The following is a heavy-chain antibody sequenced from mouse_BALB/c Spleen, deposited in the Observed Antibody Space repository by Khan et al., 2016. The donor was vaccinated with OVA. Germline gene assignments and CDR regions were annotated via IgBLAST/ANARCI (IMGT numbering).Heavy chain of an antibody. V-gene: IGHV2-6-2*01. CDR2: IWSDGIT. CDR1: GFSLTSYG. CDR3: ARPRFGYFDV. Sequence: QVQLKESGPDLVAPSQSLSITCTVSGFSLTSYGVHWVRQPPGKGLEWLVVIWSDGITTYNSALKSRLIISKDNSKSQVFLKMNSLQTDDTAMYYCARPRFGYFDVWGAGTTVTVSS. J-gene: IGHJ1*01.